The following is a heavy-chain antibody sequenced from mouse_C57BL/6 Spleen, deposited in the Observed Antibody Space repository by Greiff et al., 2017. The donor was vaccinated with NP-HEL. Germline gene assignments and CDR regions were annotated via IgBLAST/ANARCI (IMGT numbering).Heavy chain of an antibody. J-gene: IGHJ1*03. V-gene: IGHV1-55*01. CDR1: GYTFTSYW. D-gene: IGHD2-10*02. CDR2: IYPGSGST. CDR3: ARSIYWYFDV. Sequence: QVQLQQPGAELVKPGASVKMSCKASGYTFTSYWITWVKQRPGQGLEWIGDIYPGSGSTNYNEKFKRKATLTVDTSFNTAYMQLSSLTSEDSAVYYCARSIYWYFDVWGTGTTVTVSS.